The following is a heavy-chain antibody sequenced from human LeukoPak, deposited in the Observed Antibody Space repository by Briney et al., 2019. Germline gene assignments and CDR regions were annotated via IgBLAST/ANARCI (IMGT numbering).Heavy chain of an antibody. CDR2: VNPNSGNT. Sequence: ASVKVSCKASGYTFTSYDINWVRQATGQGPEWMGWVNPNSGNTGDAQKFQGRVTMTRNTSISTAYMELSSLRSEDTAVYYCVAQGYNWNAYESLGYFDYWGQGTLVTVSS. CDR3: VAQGYNWNAYESLGYFDY. J-gene: IGHJ4*02. CDR1: GYTFTSYD. V-gene: IGHV1-8*01. D-gene: IGHD1-20*01.